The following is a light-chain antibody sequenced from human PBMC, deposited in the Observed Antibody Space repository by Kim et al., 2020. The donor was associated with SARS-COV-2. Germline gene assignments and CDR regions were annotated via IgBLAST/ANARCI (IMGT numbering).Light chain of an antibody. J-gene: IGLJ2*01. CDR3: LISYSTTLV. CDR1: TGAVTSVHY. Sequence: PGGTDTLPCDSSTGAVTSVHYPYRSQQKPGQAPRTLIYDTPTKHSWIPARFSGSLLGGKAALTLSGAQPEDEAEYYCLISYSTTLVFGGGTQLTVL. CDR2: DTP. V-gene: IGLV7-46*01.